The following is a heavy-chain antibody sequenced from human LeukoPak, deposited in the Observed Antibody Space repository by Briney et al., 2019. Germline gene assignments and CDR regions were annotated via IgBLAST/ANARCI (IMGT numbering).Heavy chain of an antibody. CDR3: ARHGYSSPAHYYYMDV. V-gene: IGHV5-51*01. D-gene: IGHD6-13*01. J-gene: IGHJ6*03. Sequence: GESLKISCKASGYTFTNYWIGWVRQMPGKGLEWMGIIYPGDSDTRYSPSFQGQVTISADKSISTAYLQWSSLKASDTAMYYCARHGYSSPAHYYYMDVWGKGTTVTVSS. CDR2: IYPGDSDT. CDR1: GYTFTNYW.